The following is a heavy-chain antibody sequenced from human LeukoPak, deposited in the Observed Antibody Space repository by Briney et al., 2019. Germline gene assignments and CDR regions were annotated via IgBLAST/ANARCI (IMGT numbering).Heavy chain of an antibody. Sequence: SETLSLTCIVSGGSISSISSNNYHWGWIRQPPGKGLEWIGSIYYSGSTYYNPSPKSRVTISVDTSKNQFSLKLNSVTATDTAVYYCARHYGPWGQGTLVTVSS. CDR3: ARHYGP. CDR1: GGSISSISSNNYH. J-gene: IGHJ4*02. CDR2: IYYSGST. D-gene: IGHD3-10*01. V-gene: IGHV4-39*01.